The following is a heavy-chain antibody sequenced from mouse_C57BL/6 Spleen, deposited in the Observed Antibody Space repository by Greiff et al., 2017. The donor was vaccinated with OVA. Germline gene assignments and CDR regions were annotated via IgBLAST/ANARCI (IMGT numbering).Heavy chain of an antibody. J-gene: IGHJ4*01. CDR2: IYPGDGDT. Sequence: VQLQQSGPELVKPGASVKISCKASGYAFSSSWMNWVKQRPGKGLEWIGRIYPGDGDTNYNGKFKGKATLTADKSSSTAYMQLSSLTSEDSAVYFCAALFGMDYGGQGTSVTVSS. CDR3: AALFGMDY. CDR1: GYAFSSSW. V-gene: IGHV1-82*01. D-gene: IGHD1-1*01.